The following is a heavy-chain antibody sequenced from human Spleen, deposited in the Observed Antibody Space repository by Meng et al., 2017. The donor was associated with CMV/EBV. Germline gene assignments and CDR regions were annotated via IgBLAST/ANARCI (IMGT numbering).Heavy chain of an antibody. Sequence: GESLKISCAASGFTFSSSAMSWVRQAPGKGLEWVSAITASGGSTYHADSVRGRFTISRDNSKNTLYLQLNSLRVEDTAVYYCARATHIPHWFDSWGQGALVTVSS. D-gene: IGHD2-21*01. J-gene: IGHJ5*01. CDR1: GFTFSSSA. CDR2: ITASGGST. CDR3: ARATHIPHWFDS. V-gene: IGHV3-23*01.